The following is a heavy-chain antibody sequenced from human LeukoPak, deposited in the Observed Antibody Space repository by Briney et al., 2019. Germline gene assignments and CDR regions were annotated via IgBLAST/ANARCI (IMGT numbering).Heavy chain of an antibody. CDR2: INHSGST. V-gene: IGHV4-34*01. CDR3: ARDAGSGWYYFDS. J-gene: IGHJ4*02. D-gene: IGHD6-19*01. Sequence: SETLSLTCAVYGGSFSGYYWSWIRQPPGKGLEWIGEINHSGSTNYNPSLKSRVTISVDTSKNQFSLKLSSVTAADTAVYFCARDAGSGWYYFDSWGQGTRVTVSS. CDR1: GGSFSGYY.